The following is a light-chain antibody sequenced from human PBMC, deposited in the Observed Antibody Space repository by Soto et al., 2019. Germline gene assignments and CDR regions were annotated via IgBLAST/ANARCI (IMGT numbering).Light chain of an antibody. Sequence: DIQMTQSPSSLSATVGDRVTITCRASQSISSYLNWYQQKPGKAPKLLIYAASSLQSGVPSRFSGSGSGTDFTLTISSLQPEDFATYSCQQSYSTPLFGGGTKVDI. J-gene: IGKJ4*01. CDR3: QQSYSTPL. V-gene: IGKV1-39*01. CDR2: AAS. CDR1: QSISSY.